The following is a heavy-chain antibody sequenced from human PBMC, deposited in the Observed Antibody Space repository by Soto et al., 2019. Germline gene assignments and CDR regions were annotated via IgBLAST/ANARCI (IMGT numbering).Heavy chain of an antibody. J-gene: IGHJ6*02. D-gene: IGHD1-20*01. CDR1: GFTFSSYA. CDR3: AKTQYNWNDEYYYYYGMDV. V-gene: IGHV3-23*01. CDR2: ISGSGGST. Sequence: PGGSLRLSCAASGFTFSSYAMSWVRQAPGKGLEWVSAISGSGGSTYYADSVKGRFTISRDNSKNTLYLQMNSLRAEDTAVYYCAKTQYNWNDEYYYYYGMDVWGQGTTVTAP.